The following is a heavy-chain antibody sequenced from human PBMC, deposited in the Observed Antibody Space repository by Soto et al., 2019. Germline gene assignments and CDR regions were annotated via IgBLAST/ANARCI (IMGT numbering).Heavy chain of an antibody. CDR2: IHYSEST. Sequence: WTWIRQPPGKGLEWIGNIHYSESTNYSPSLKGRVIISVDTSENQSSLKLSSVTTADTAVYYCTVGGAGHPFDYWGQGTLVTVSS. D-gene: IGHD3-16*01. CDR3: TVGGAGHPFDY. V-gene: IGHV4-59*01. J-gene: IGHJ4*02.